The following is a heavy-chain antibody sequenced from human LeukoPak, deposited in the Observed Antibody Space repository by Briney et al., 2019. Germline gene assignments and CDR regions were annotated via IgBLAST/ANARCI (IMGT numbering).Heavy chain of an antibody. CDR3: ARVRPHLIVGANSYS. J-gene: IGHJ5*02. V-gene: IGHV4-61*02. CDR2: SYTSGST. D-gene: IGHD1-26*01. CDR1: GGSISSGGYY. Sequence: PSQTLSLTCTASGGSISSGGYYWSWIRQPAGKGLEWIVRSYTSGSTNYTPSLKSRVTISVDTSKNQFSLKLRSVTAADTAVYYCARVRPHLIVGANSYSWGQGTLVTVSS.